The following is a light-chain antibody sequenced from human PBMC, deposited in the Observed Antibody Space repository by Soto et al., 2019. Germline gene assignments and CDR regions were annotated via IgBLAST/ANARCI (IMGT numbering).Light chain of an antibody. J-gene: IGKJ2*01. CDR1: QSVNSN. Sequence: EIVMTQSPATLSVSPGERATLSCRASQSVNSNLAWYQQKPGQAPRLLIYAASSRATGMPARFSGSGSGTDFTLIISRLEPEDFAVYYCQQYGSSPRYTFGQGTKLEIK. V-gene: IGKV3-20*01. CDR2: AAS. CDR3: QQYGSSPRYT.